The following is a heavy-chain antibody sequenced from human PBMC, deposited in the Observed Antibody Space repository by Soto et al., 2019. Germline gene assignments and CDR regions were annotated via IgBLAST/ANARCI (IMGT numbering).Heavy chain of an antibody. D-gene: IGHD5-12*01. J-gene: IGHJ4*02. CDR1: GFTFRSYA. V-gene: IGHV3-23*01. CDR3: AKTEYSGYDLYYFDY. CDR2: ISGSGGRT. Sequence: GGSLRLSCAASGFTFRSYAMNWVRQAPGKGLEWVSAISGSGGRTYYADSVKGRFSISRDNSKNTLYLQMNSLRAEDTAIYYCAKTEYSGYDLYYFDYWGQGTLVTVSS.